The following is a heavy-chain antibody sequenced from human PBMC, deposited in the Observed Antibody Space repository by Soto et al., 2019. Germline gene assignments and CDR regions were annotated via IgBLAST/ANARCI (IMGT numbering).Heavy chain of an antibody. Sequence: QVQLVESGGGVVQPGRSLRLSWAASGFTFKSYGMHWVRQAPCKGLECVAVISYDGSIEYYGDSVKGRFTISSDNSKNTLDLHMNSQRAADMAVYYCATDVGYCSGCMCDPHNWFNTWGQGTLVTVSS. CDR3: ATDVGYCSGCMCDPHNWFNT. D-gene: IGHD2-15*01. J-gene: IGHJ5*02. CDR2: ISYDGSIE. V-gene: IGHV3-30*03. CDR1: GFTFKSYG.